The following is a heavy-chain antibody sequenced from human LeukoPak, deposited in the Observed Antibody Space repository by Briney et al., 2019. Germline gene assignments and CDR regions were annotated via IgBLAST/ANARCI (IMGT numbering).Heavy chain of an antibody. V-gene: IGHV1-2*02. CDR1: GYTFTAYN. CDR2: INPNSGGT. CDR3: ASARDSGSYPSPFDY. Sequence: ASLTVSCKASGYTFTAYNMHWVRHAPGQGLEWMGWINPNSGGTNYPQTFRGRVTMTTDTSISTAYMDQSRLRADDTAVYYCASARDSGSYPSPFDYWGQGTLVTVSS. D-gene: IGHD1-26*01. J-gene: IGHJ4*02.